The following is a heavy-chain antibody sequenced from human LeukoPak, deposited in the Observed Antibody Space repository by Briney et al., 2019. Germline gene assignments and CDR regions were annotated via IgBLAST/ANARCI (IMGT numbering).Heavy chain of an antibody. D-gene: IGHD3-10*01. V-gene: IGHV3-23*01. J-gene: IGHJ4*02. Sequence: GGSLRLSCADSGFTFSSCGMSWVRQAPGKGLEWVSAISGSGGSTYYADSVKGRFTISRDNSKNTLSLQMSSLRVEDTAVYFCAREKGRGVISPYYDCWGQGTLVTVSS. CDR2: ISGSGGST. CDR3: AREKGRGVISPYYDC. CDR1: GFTFSSCG.